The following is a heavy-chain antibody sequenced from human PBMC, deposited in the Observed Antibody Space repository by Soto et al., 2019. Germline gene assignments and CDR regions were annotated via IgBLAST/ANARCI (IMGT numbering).Heavy chain of an antibody. CDR1: GDTISEYY. J-gene: IGHJ4*02. Sequence: SETQALTSTVSGDTISEYYWSWIRQPPGKRLEWIGYIYYTGSTNYNPSLRSRVTISIDTSKNQFSLKLSSVSASATAVYYCARYPRLDYLGQGTLVTVSS. CDR2: IYYTGST. V-gene: IGHV4-59*08. CDR3: ARYPRLDY.